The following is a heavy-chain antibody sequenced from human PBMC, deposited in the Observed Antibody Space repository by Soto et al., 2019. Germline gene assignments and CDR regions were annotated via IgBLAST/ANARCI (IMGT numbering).Heavy chain of an antibody. V-gene: IGHV3-33*03. Sequence: QLHLVESGGGVVQPGASVRLSCDASGFTFSAFGMHWVRQAPGKGLEWVAGIRHDGSNDYYSDFAKGRLTISRDNSRDTLYLQINSLRADDSAVYYCASVNTVRSWDYDGMDIWGQGTTVTVSS. CDR2: IRHDGSND. CDR1: GFTFSAFG. J-gene: IGHJ6*02. D-gene: IGHD3-10*01. CDR3: ASVNTVRSWDYDGMDI.